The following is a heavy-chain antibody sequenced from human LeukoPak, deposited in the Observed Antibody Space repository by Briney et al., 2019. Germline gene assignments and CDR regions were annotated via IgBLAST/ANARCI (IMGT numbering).Heavy chain of an antibody. CDR1: GFTFSNAW. J-gene: IGHJ2*01. Sequence: GGSLRLSCAASGFTFSNAWMSWVRQAPGKGLEWVGRIKSKTDGGTTDYAAPVKGRFTISRDDSKNTLYLQMNSLKTEDTAVYYCTTDIGFWSGYSIPYWYFDLWGRGTLVTVSS. CDR2: IKSKTDGGTT. D-gene: IGHD3-3*01. V-gene: IGHV3-15*01. CDR3: TTDIGFWSGYSIPYWYFDL.